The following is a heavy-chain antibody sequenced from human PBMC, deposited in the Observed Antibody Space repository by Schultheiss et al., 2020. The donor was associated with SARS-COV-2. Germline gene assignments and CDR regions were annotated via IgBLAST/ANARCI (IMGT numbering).Heavy chain of an antibody. CDR2: ISGSGEST. Sequence: GGSLRLSCAASGIAFSRYAMSWVRQAPGKGLEWVSAISGSGESTYYADSVRGRFTISRDNFNNTLYLQMNSLRDEDTAVYYCAKFLRRRSSSWYVPADYWGQGTLVTVSS. D-gene: IGHD6-13*01. CDR3: AKFLRRRSSSWYVPADY. J-gene: IGHJ4*02. V-gene: IGHV3-23*01. CDR1: GIAFSRYA.